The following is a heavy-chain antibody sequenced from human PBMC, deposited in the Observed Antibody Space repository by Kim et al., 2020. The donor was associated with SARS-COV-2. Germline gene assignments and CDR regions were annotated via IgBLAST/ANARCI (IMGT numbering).Heavy chain of an antibody. CDR1: GYSFSSYG. D-gene: IGHD3-9*01. CDR3: ARDVSYDILTDYFSNYFDY. V-gene: IGHV1-18*01. J-gene: IGHJ4*02. Sequence: ASVKVSCKTSGYSFSSYGVSWVRQAPGQGLEWMGWISVDNGYTNYAQKLQGRVTMTTDTSTITAYMELTSLRSDDTAVYYCARDVSYDILTDYFSNYFDYWGQGTLVTVSS. CDR2: ISVDNGYT.